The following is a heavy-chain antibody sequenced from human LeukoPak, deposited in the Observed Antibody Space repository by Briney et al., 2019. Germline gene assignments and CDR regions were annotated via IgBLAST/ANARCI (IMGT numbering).Heavy chain of an antibody. Sequence: SETLSLTCAVYGGSFSGYYWSWIRQPPGKGLEWIGEINHSGSTNYNPSLKSRVTISVDTSQNQFSLKLSSVTAADTAVYYCARVYRMLRAPSQPGYNWFDPWGEGTLVTVSS. D-gene: IGHD3-10*02. CDR1: GGSFSGYY. CDR2: INHSGST. CDR3: ARVYRMLRAPSQPGYNWFDP. V-gene: IGHV4-34*01. J-gene: IGHJ5*02.